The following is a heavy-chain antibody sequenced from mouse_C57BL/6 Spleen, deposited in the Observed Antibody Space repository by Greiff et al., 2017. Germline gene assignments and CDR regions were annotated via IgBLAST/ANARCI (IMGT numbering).Heavy chain of an antibody. V-gene: IGHV1-69*01. J-gene: IGHJ2*01. CDR1: GYTFTSYW. Sequence: QVQLQQPGAELVLPGASVKLSCKASGYTFTSYWMHWVKQRPGQGLEWIGEIDPSDSYTNYNHQFKGKSTLTVDKSSSTAYMQLSSLTSEDSAVYYCARMGSNSYCDYWGQGTTLTVSS. D-gene: IGHD2-5*01. CDR3: ARMGSNSYCDY. CDR2: IDPSDSYT.